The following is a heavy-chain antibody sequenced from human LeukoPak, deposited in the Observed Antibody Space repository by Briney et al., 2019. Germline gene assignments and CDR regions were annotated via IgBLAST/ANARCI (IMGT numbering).Heavy chain of an antibody. V-gene: IGHV4-59*08. D-gene: IGHD3-10*01. CDR1: GDSINNYY. Sequence: SETLSLTCTVSGDSINNYYWGWIRQPPGKGLEWIGYIYYTGSANYNPSLKSRVTISIDTSKNQFSLKLNSVTATDTAVYYCARHRDFYGSGTYSKMGWFDPWSQGTLVTVSS. CDR3: ARHRDFYGSGTYSKMGWFDP. J-gene: IGHJ5*02. CDR2: IYYTGSA.